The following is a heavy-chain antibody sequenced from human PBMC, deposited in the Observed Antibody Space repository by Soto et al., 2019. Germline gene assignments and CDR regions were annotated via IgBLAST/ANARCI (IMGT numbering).Heavy chain of an antibody. D-gene: IGHD3-22*01. Sequence: SGPTLVNPTQTLTLTCTFSGFSLSTSGRCVSWIRQPPGKALEWLALIDWDDDNYYSTSLKTRLTISKDTSKNQVVLTMTNMDPVDTATYYCARTTYYYDSSGYATLTYGMDVWGQGTTVTVSS. CDR1: GFSLSTSGRC. CDR2: IDWDDDN. J-gene: IGHJ6*02. CDR3: ARTTYYYDSSGYATLTYGMDV. V-gene: IGHV2-70*01.